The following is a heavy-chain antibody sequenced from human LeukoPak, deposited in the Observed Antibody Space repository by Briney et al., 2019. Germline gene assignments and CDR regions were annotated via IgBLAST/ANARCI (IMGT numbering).Heavy chain of an antibody. CDR2: ISGSGGST. Sequence: QPGGSLRLSCAASGFTFSSYAMSWVRQAPGKGREWVSAISGSGGSTYYADSVKGRFTISRDNSKNTLYLQMNSLRAEDTAVYYCAKDRNWGSSYFDYWGQGTLVTVSS. J-gene: IGHJ4*02. CDR3: AKDRNWGSSYFDY. CDR1: GFTFSSYA. V-gene: IGHV3-23*01. D-gene: IGHD7-27*01.